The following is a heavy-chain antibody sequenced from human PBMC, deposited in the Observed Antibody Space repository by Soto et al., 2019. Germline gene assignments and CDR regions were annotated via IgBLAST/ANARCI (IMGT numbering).Heavy chain of an antibody. D-gene: IGHD3-10*01. V-gene: IGHV4-30-4*01. CDR2: IYYSGST. Sequence: QVQLQESGPGLVKPSQTLSLTCTVSGGSISSGDYYWSWIRQPPGKGLEWIGYIYYSGSTYYNPSLKSRVTISVDTSKNQFSLKLSSVTAADTAVYYCARAEPAGLLWFGEFKAGRGDAFDIWGQGTMVTVSS. CDR3: ARAEPAGLLWFGEFKAGRGDAFDI. CDR1: GGSISSGDYY. J-gene: IGHJ3*02.